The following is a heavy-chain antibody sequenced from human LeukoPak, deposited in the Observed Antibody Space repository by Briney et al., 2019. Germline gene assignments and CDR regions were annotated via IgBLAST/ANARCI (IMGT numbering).Heavy chain of an antibody. V-gene: IGHV3-23*01. Sequence: GGSLRLSCAASGFTFDDYGMSWVRQAPGKGLEWVSAISGSGGTTYYADSVKGRFTISRDNSKNTLYLQMSSLRADDTAVYYCARVPYDSRGPWVDYWGQGTLVTVSS. CDR2: ISGSGGTT. J-gene: IGHJ4*02. CDR3: ARVPYDSRGPWVDY. CDR1: GFTFDDYG. D-gene: IGHD3-22*01.